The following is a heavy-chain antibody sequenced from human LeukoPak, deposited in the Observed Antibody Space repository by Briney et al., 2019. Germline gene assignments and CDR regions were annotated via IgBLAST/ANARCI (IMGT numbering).Heavy chain of an antibody. Sequence: GESLKISCKASGYSFANYWIGWVRQMPGKGLEWMGIIYPGDSGTKYSPSFQGQVTISADNYISTAYLQWSSLKASDTAMYYCSRTVDGVYTGYDKWGQGTLVTVSS. CDR3: SRTVDGVYTGYDK. CDR2: IYPGDSGT. CDR1: GYSFANYW. D-gene: IGHD5-12*01. J-gene: IGHJ4*02. V-gene: IGHV5-51*01.